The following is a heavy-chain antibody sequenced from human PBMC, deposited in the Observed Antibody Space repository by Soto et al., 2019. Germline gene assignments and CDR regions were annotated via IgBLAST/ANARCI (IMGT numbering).Heavy chain of an antibody. CDR1: GFTLRSYW. V-gene: IGHV3-74*01. Sequence: EVQLVESRGGQVQPGGSLTLSCAVSGFTLRSYWMHWVRQAPGKGLEWVARIDSDGRTTNYADSVKGRFTISRDNAKNTVFLHMNSLRAEDRAVYYCARGVVVYQQLVRGRDRFDPWGQGTLVTVSS. CDR3: ARGVVVYQQLVRGRDRFDP. D-gene: IGHD6-13*01. CDR2: IDSDGRTT. J-gene: IGHJ5*02.